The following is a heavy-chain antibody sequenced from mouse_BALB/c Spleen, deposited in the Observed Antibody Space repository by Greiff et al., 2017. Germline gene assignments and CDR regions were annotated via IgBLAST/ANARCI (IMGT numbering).Heavy chain of an antibody. CDR2: IYPGNSDT. Sequence: VQLQQSGTVLARPGASVKMSCKASGYTFTSYWMHWVKQRPGQGLEWIGAIYPGNSDTSYNQKFKGKAKLTAVISTSTAYMELSSLTNEDSAVYYCTRWGTRGFAYWGQGTLVTVSA. CDR1: GYTFTSYW. V-gene: IGHV1-5*01. CDR3: TRWGTRGFAY. J-gene: IGHJ3*01.